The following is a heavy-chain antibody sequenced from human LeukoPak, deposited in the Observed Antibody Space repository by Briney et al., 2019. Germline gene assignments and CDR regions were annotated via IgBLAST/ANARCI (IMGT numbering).Heavy chain of an antibody. CDR1: GGSFVVYY. CDR2: INHSGST. D-gene: IGHD3-22*01. J-gene: IGHJ4*02. Sequence: SETLSLTCAVYGGSFVVYYWSWIRQPPGKGRGWIGEINHSGSTNYNPSLKSRVTISVDTSKNQFSPKLSSVTAADTAVYYCARRAGDSSGYHHFDYWGQGTLVTVSS. CDR3: ARRAGDSSGYHHFDY. V-gene: IGHV4-34*01.